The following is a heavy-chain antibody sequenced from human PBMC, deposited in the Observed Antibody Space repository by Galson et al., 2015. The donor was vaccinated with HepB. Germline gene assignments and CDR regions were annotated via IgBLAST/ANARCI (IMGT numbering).Heavy chain of an antibody. J-gene: IGHJ6*02. V-gene: IGHV4-39*01. CDR2: IYYSGST. CDR1: GGSISSSSYY. D-gene: IGHD6-13*01. Sequence: ETLSLTCTVSGGSISSSSYYWGWIRQPPGKGLEWIGSIYYSGSTYYNPSLKSRVTISVDTSKNQFSLKLSSVAAADTAVYYCAGSEYSSSWYDYYYYYGMDVWGQGTTVTVSS. CDR3: AGSEYSSSWYDYYYYYGMDV.